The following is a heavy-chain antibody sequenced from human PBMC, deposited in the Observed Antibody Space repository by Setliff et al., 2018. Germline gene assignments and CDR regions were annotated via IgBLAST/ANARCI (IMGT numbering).Heavy chain of an antibody. V-gene: IGHV3-23*01. Sequence: GGSLRLSCAASGFTFSSYAMSWVRQAPGKGLEWVSAISGSGGSTYYADSVKGRFTISRDNSKNTLYLQMNSLRAEDTAVYYCAKDGGPYYYDSSGYWRYWGQGTLVTVSS. D-gene: IGHD3-22*01. CDR2: ISGSGGST. CDR1: GFTFSSYA. J-gene: IGHJ4*02. CDR3: AKDGGPYYYDSSGYWRY.